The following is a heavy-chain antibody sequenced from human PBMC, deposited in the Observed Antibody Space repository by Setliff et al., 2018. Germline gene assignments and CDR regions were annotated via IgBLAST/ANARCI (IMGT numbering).Heavy chain of an antibody. V-gene: IGHV3-33*06. J-gene: IGHJ5*02. D-gene: IGHD3-10*01. CDR1: GFTFSNYG. CDR2: IWNDGSTK. CDR3: AKNGFGVVALGVNNWFDP. Sequence: LSCVASGFTFSNYGMHWVRQAPGKGLEWVALIWNDGSTKFYGDSVKGRFTISRDNSKNTLYLQMNSLRAEGTAVYYCAKNGFGVVALGVNNWFDPWGQGTLVTVSS.